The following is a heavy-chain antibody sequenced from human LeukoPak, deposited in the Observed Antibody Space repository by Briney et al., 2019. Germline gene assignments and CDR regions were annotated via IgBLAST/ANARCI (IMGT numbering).Heavy chain of an antibody. J-gene: IGHJ4*02. Sequence: SETLSLTCAVYGGSFSGYYWSWIRQPPGKGLEWIGYIYYSGSTYYNPSLKSRVTISVDTSKNQFSLKLSSVTAADTAVYYCARVPDYYDSSGYIDYWGQGTLVTVSS. CDR3: ARVPDYYDSSGYIDY. CDR2: IYYSGST. D-gene: IGHD3-22*01. V-gene: IGHV4-30-4*08. CDR1: GGSFSGYY.